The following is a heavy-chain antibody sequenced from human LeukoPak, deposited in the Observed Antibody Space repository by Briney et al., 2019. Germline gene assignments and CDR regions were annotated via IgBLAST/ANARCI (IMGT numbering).Heavy chain of an antibody. CDR2: IPYDGSNK. CDR1: GFTFSSYG. CDR3: AKDDGNLTPFDY. V-gene: IGHV3-30*18. D-gene: IGHD4-23*01. Sequence: PGGSLRLSCAASGFTFSSYGMHWVRQAPGKGLEWVAVIPYDGSNKYYADSVKGRFTISRDNSKNTLYLQMNSLRAEDTAVYYCAKDDGNLTPFDYWGQGTLVTVSS. J-gene: IGHJ4*02.